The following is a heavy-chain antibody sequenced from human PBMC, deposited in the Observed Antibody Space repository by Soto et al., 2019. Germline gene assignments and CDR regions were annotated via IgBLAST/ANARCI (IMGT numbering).Heavy chain of an antibody. CDR2: IYYSGST. Sequence: PSDTLSLTCTVSGGSISSGDYYWSWIRQPPGKGLEWIGYIYYSGSTYYNPSLKSRVTISVDTSKNQFSLKLSSVTAADTAVYYCARYGDYRGWFDPWGQGTLVTVSS. J-gene: IGHJ5*02. D-gene: IGHD4-17*01. CDR3: ARYGDYRGWFDP. CDR1: GGSISSGDYY. V-gene: IGHV4-30-4*02.